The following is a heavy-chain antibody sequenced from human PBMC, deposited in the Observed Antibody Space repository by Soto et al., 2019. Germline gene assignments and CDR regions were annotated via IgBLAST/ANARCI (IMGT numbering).Heavy chain of an antibody. V-gene: IGHV1-69*02. D-gene: IGHD1-26*01. CDR3: ARGSYGDTDY. Sequence: SVKVTCKAPRGAFDSYTISWVRQAPGQGLEWMGRIIPILGIANYAQKFQGRVTITADKSTSTAYMELSSLRSEDTAVYYCARGSYGDTDYWGQGTLVTVSS. CDR1: RGAFDSYT. CDR2: IIPILGIA. J-gene: IGHJ4*02.